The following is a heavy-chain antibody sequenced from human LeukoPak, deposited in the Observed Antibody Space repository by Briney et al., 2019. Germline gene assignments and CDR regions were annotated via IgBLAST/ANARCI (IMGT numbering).Heavy chain of an antibody. D-gene: IGHD6-13*01. V-gene: IGHV4-34*01. CDR2: INHSGST. Sequence: PSETLSLTCAVYGGSFSGYYWSWIRQPPGKGLEWIGEINHSGSTNYNPSLKSRVTISVATSKNQFSLKLSSVTAADTAVYYCARHYLRSSWYQGQNNWFDPWGQGTLVTVSS. J-gene: IGHJ5*02. CDR1: GGSFSGYY. CDR3: ARHYLRSSWYQGQNNWFDP.